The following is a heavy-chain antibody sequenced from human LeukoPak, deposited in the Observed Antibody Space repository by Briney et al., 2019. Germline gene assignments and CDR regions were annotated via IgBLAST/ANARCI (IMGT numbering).Heavy chain of an antibody. CDR1: GFTFSSYA. CDR2: ISGSGGST. D-gene: IGHD6-6*01. Sequence: GGPLRLSCAASGFTFSSYAMSWVRQAPGKGLEWVSAISGSGGSTYYADSVKGRFTISRDNSKNTLYLQMNSLRAEDTAVYYCAKDPTYSSSSEGYVDYWGQGTLVTVSS. J-gene: IGHJ4*02. V-gene: IGHV3-23*01. CDR3: AKDPTYSSSSEGYVDY.